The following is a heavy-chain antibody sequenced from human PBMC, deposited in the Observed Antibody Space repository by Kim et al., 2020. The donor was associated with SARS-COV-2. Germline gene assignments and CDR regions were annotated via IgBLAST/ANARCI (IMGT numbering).Heavy chain of an antibody. CDR2: IIPIFGTA. J-gene: IGHJ4*02. Sequence: SVKVSCKASGGTFSSYAISWVRQAPGQGLEWMGGIIPIFGTANYAQKSQGRVTITADESTSTAYMELSSLRSEDTAVYYCARDPVGGEPWDYWGQGTLVTVSS. CDR1: GGTFSSYA. V-gene: IGHV1-69*13. CDR3: ARDPVGGEPWDY. D-gene: IGHD1-26*01.